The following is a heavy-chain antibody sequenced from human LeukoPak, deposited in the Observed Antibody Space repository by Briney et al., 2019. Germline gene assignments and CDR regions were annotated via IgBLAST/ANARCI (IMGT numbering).Heavy chain of an antibody. CDR2: INHSGST. CDR3: ARLIGSYKFGDY. J-gene: IGHJ4*02. Sequence: SETLSLTCAVYGGSFSGYYWSWIRHPPGKGLEWIGEINHSGSTNYNPSLKSRVTISVDTSKNQFSLKLSSVTAADTAVYYCARLIGSYKFGDYWGQGTLVTVSS. V-gene: IGHV4-34*01. D-gene: IGHD1-26*01. CDR1: GGSFSGYY.